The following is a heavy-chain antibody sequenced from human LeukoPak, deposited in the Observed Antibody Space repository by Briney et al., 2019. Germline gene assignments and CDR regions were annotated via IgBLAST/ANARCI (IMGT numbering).Heavy chain of an antibody. V-gene: IGHV3-23*01. Sequence: PGGSLRLSCAASGFTFSSYWMSWVRQAPGKGLEWVSAISGSGGSTYYADSVKGRFTISRDNSKNTLYLQMNSLRAEDTAVYYCAKDTYSSSWYEAFDIWGQGTMVTVSS. CDR1: GFTFSSYW. J-gene: IGHJ3*02. CDR2: ISGSGGST. D-gene: IGHD6-13*01. CDR3: AKDTYSSSWYEAFDI.